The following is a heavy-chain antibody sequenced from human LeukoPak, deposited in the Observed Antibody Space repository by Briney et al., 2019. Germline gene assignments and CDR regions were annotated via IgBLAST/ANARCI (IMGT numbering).Heavy chain of an antibody. CDR3: ARHPGDGYNSDVDY. V-gene: IGHV4-39*01. Sequence: SDTLSLTCTVSGGSISSSSYYWGWIRQPPGKGLEWIGSIYYSGSTYYNPSLKSRVTISVDTSKNQFSLKLSSVTAADTAVYYCARHPGDGYNSDVDYWGQGTLVTVSS. J-gene: IGHJ4*02. CDR2: IYYSGST. D-gene: IGHD5-24*01. CDR1: GGSISSSSYY.